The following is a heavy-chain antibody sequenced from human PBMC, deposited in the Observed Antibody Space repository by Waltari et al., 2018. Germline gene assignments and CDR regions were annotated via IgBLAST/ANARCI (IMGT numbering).Heavy chain of an antibody. CDR2: ISSSSSYI. V-gene: IGHV3-21*01. CDR1: GFTFSSYS. Sequence: EVQLVESGGGLVKPGGSLRLSCAASGFTFSSYSMNWVRQAPGKGLGWLSSISSSSSYIYYADSVKGRFTISRDNAKNSLYLQMNSLRAEDTAVYYCAREMGTTGGYFDLWGRGTLVTVSS. J-gene: IGHJ2*01. CDR3: AREMGTTGGYFDL. D-gene: IGHD4-17*01.